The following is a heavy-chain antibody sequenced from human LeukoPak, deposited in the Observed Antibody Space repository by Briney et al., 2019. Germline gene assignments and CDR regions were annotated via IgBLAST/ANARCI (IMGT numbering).Heavy chain of an antibody. D-gene: IGHD1-14*01. CDR2: INSDWSST. CDR1: GFTFSTYW. CDR3: ARVGPGVLAAFDI. Sequence: GGSLRLSCAASGFTFSTYWMHWVRQAPGKGLVWVSRINSDWSSTGYADSVKGRFTISRDNAKNTLYLQMNSLRAEDTAVYYCARVGPGVLAAFDIWGRGTMVTVSS. J-gene: IGHJ3*02. V-gene: IGHV3-74*01.